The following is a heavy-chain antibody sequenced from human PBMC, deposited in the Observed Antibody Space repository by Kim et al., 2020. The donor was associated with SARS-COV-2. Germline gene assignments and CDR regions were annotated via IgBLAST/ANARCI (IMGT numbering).Heavy chain of an antibody. CDR1: GGTFSSYA. V-gene: IGHV1-69*01. D-gene: IGHD3-9*01. CDR2: IIPIFGTA. J-gene: IGHJ4*02. Sequence: SVKVSCKASGGTFSSYAISWVRQAPGQGLELMGGIIPIFGTANYAQQFPGRVTFTADESTSTAYMELSSLRSEDTAVYYCARGRYFDWLGVLPFDFWGQVTLVTVSS. CDR3: ARGRYFDWLGVLPFDF.